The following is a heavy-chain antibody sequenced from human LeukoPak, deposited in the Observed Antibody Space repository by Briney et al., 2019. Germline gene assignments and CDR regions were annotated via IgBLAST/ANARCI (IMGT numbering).Heavy chain of an antibody. Sequence: GGSLRLSCAASGFTFSSYAMSWVRQAPGKGQEWVSAISGSGSSTYYADSVKGRFTISRDNSKNTLYLQMNSLRAEDTAVYYCAKDLVVGATSDDYWGQGTLVTVSS. CDR1: GFTFSSYA. D-gene: IGHD1-26*01. J-gene: IGHJ4*02. CDR2: ISGSGSST. V-gene: IGHV3-23*01. CDR3: AKDLVVGATSDDY.